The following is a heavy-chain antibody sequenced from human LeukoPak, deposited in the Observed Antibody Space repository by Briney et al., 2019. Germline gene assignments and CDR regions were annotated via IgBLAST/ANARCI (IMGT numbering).Heavy chain of an antibody. Sequence: SETLSLTCAVYGGSVTGFSRSWIRQSPVKGLESIGEINHSGGTNYAPSLQSRVTLSLDTSKNQFSLTLTSVTAADTAVYYCVRGRNVKWVPGVGGNPRASRYYYYMDVWGKGTTVTVSS. J-gene: IGHJ6*03. CDR3: VRGRNVKWVPGVGGNPRASRYYYYMDV. CDR2: INHSGGT. D-gene: IGHD4-23*01. V-gene: IGHV4-34*01. CDR1: GGSVTGFS.